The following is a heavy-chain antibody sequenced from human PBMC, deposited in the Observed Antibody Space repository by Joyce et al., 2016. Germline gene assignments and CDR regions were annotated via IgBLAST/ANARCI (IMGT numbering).Heavy chain of an antibody. CDR2: VSGYQGLT. V-gene: IGHV1-18*04. J-gene: IGHJ6*03. Sequence: QVQLVQSGTEVKKPGASVKVSCKASGYTFTAFGINWVRQAPGQGLEWMGYVSGYQGLTYYSPKLQDRLTRSAETSTSTVYMELRSLRSDDTAVYYCARDYSNTSPRYYYMDVWGEGTTVTVSS. D-gene: IGHD4-11*01. CDR3: ARDYSNTSPRYYYMDV. CDR1: GYTFTAFG.